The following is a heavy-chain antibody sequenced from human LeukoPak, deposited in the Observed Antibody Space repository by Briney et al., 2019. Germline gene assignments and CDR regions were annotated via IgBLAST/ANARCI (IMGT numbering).Heavy chain of an antibody. V-gene: IGHV3-23*01. CDR2: ISGSGGST. CDR1: GFTFSSYA. J-gene: IGHJ3*02. Sequence: PGGSLRLSCAASGFTFSSYAMSWVRQAPGKGLEWVSAISGSGGSTYYADSVKGRFTISRDNSKNTLYLQMNSLRAEDTAEYYCAKDFSIGNPYQLLDAFDIWGQGTMVTVSS. D-gene: IGHD2-2*01. CDR3: AKDFSIGNPYQLLDAFDI.